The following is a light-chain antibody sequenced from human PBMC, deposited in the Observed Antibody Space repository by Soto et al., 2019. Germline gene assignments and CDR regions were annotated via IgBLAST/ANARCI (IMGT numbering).Light chain of an antibody. J-gene: IGKJ5*01. CDR2: AAS. Sequence: EIVLTQSPGTLSLSPGGRATLSCRASQSLRSNYLAWYQQKPGQAPRILIYAASSRATGIPDRFSGSGSGTDFTLTISSLEPEDFAVYYCQQRSNWITFGQGTRLEIK. CDR3: QQRSNWIT. CDR1: QSLRSNY. V-gene: IGKV3D-20*02.